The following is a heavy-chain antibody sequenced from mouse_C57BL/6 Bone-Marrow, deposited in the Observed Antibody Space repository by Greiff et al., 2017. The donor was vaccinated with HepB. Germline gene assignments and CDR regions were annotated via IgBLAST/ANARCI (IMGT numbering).Heavy chain of an antibody. V-gene: IGHV1-15*01. CDR2: IDPETGGT. D-gene: IGHD4-1*01. CDR1: GYTFTDYE. Sequence: VQLQQSGAELVRPGASVTLSCKASGYTFTDYEMHWVKQTPVHGLEWIGAIDPETGGTAYNQKFKGKAILTADKSSSTAYMELRSLTSEDSAVYYCTSPFNCFYWYFDVWGTGTTVTVSS. J-gene: IGHJ1*03. CDR3: TSPFNCFYWYFDV.